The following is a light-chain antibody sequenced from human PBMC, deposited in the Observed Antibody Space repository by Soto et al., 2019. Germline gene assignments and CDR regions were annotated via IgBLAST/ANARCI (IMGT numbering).Light chain of an antibody. CDR1: QSVGSY. CDR3: QQRSDWPS. J-gene: IGKJ2*01. V-gene: IGKV3-11*01. CDR2: DAS. Sequence: EVVLTQSPATLSLSPGERATLSCWASQSVGSYLAWYQQKLGQAPRLLIYDASNRATGIPARFSGSGSGTAVTLTISSLEPEDFAVYDCQQRSDWPSFGQGTKLEIK.